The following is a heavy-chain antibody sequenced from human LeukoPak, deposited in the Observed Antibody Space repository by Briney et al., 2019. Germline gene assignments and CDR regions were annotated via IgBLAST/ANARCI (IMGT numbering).Heavy chain of an antibody. V-gene: IGHV3-23*01. Sequence: PGGSLRLSCAASGFTFSSFAMTWVRQAPGKGLEWVSSISGSGGTTYYADSIKGRFTISRDSSKNMLYLQMNSLRAEDTAVYYCARDNAPAYYYGSGSEFGWFDPWGQGTLVTVSS. CDR1: GFTFSSFA. CDR3: ARDNAPAYYYGSGSEFGWFDP. J-gene: IGHJ5*02. CDR2: ISGSGGTT. D-gene: IGHD3-10*01.